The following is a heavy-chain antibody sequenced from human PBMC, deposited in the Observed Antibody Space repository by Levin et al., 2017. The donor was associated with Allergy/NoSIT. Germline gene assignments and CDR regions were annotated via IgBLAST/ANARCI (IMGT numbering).Heavy chain of an antibody. CDR2: IKSKTDGGTT. CDR1: GFTFSNAW. D-gene: IGHD2-15*01. CDR3: NTDVLPPDY. V-gene: IGHV3-15*01. J-gene: IGHJ4*02. Sequence: RGESLKISCAVSGFTFSNAWMSWVRQAPGKGLEWVGRIKSKTDGGTTDYGAPVKGRFTISRDDSKNMLYLQMNSLKTEDTAVYYCNTDVLPPDYWGQGTLVTVSS.